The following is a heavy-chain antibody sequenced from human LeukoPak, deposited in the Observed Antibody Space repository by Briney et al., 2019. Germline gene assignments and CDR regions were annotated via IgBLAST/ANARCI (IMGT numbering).Heavy chain of an antibody. CDR1: GRSISGYY. D-gene: IGHD5-18*01. CDR3: ARSTDSLGQLWFGFDY. J-gene: IGHJ4*02. V-gene: IGHV4-59*08. CDR2: VHYGGST. Sequence: SETLSLTCTVSGRSISGYYWNWIRQPPGKGLEWIGYVHYGGSTNYNPSLKSRITISVDTSKNQFSLKVNSVTAADTAVYYCARSTDSLGQLWFGFDYWGQGTLATVSS.